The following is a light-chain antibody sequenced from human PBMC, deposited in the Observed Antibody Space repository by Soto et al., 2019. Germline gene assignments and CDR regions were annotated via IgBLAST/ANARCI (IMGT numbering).Light chain of an antibody. CDR3: QQGYSSRWT. V-gene: IGKV1-39*01. Sequence: DIQMTQSPSSLSASVGDRVTITCRASQNIRSYLNWYQQKPGKAPQLLIYATSSLQTGVPSRFSASGCGSDFSLVISDLQPEDSATYYCQQGYSSRWTYGRGTKVEI. CDR1: QNIRSY. J-gene: IGKJ1*01. CDR2: ATS.